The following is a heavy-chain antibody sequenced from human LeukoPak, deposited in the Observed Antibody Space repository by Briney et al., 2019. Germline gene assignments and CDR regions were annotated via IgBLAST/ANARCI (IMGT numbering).Heavy chain of an antibody. D-gene: IGHD3-10*01. J-gene: IGHJ4*02. CDR3: AKSPYGLGTYAIAGDY. Sequence: PGRSLRLSCAPSGFTFSSYAMSWVRHAPGEGLGWGSAISGTGSSTYSADSVKGRFTISRDNSKNTLYLQMNTLRAEDTAVYYCAKSPYGLGTYAIAGDYWGQGTLVTVSS. V-gene: IGHV3-23*01. CDR1: GFTFSSYA. CDR2: ISGTGSST.